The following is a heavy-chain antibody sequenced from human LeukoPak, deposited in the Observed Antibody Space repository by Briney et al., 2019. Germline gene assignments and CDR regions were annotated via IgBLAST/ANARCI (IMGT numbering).Heavy chain of an antibody. D-gene: IGHD2-2*01. CDR3: ARGISSTSLDL. Sequence: SETLSLTCAVYGGSFSGYYWSWIRQPPGKGLEWIGEINHSGSTNYNPSLKSRVTISVDTSKNQFSLKLSSVTAADTAVYYCARGISSTSLDLWGRGTLVTVSS. CDR1: GGSFSGYY. J-gene: IGHJ2*01. V-gene: IGHV4-34*01. CDR2: INHSGST.